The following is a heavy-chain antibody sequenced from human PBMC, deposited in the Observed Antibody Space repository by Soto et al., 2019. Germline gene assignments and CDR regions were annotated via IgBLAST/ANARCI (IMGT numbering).Heavy chain of an antibody. Sequence: QVQLVQSGAEVKKPGASVQVSCKASGYTFTIYDINCVRHATGPGVEWLGWMNPTSGNTGYAQKFKGSVTMTRNTSISTAYMELSSLRSEDKAVYYCARCGFKGDWFGLWVQGTLVTVS. J-gene: IGHJ5*02. V-gene: IGHV1-8*01. CDR3: ARCGFKGDWFGL. CDR1: GYTFTIYD. CDR2: MNPTSGNT. D-gene: IGHD3-10*01.